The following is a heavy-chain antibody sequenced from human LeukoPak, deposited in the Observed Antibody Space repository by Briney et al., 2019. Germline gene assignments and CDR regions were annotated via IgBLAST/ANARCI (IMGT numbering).Heavy chain of an antibody. V-gene: IGHV1-69*05. D-gene: IGHD2-21*02. CDR3: AREAYCGGDCYSGTFDY. CDR2: IIPIFGTA. Sequence: SVKVSCXASGGTFSSYAISWVRQAPGQGLKWMGRIIPIFGTANYAQKFQGRVTITTDESTSTAYMELSSLRSEDTAVYYCAREAYCGGDCYSGTFDYWGQGTLVTVSS. CDR1: GGTFSSYA. J-gene: IGHJ4*02.